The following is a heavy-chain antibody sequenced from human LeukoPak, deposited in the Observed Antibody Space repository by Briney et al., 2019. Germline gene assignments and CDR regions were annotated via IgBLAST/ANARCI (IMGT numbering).Heavy chain of an antibody. V-gene: IGHV3-7*01. CDR2: INQDGSEK. D-gene: IGHD6-13*01. Sequence: GGSLRLSCAASEFTFSGYWMNWVRQAPGKGPEWVPNINQDGSEKHYVDSVKGRFTISRDNAKNSLFLQMNSLRVEDTAVFYCARDGFVGAADYWGQGTLVTVSS. CDR1: EFTFSGYW. J-gene: IGHJ4*02. CDR3: ARDGFVGAADY.